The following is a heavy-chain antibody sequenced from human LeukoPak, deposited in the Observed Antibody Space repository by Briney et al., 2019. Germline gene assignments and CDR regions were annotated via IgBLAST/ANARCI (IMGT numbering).Heavy chain of an antibody. V-gene: IGHV1-2*02. CDR2: INPNSGGT. J-gene: IGHJ4*02. CDR3: ARVRRAGPTERLLIAY. CDR1: GYTFTDYY. Sequence: GASVKDSCKASGYTFTDYYIHWVRQAPGQGLEWMGWINPNSGGTYYAQIFQGRVTMTRDTSINTAYMELSTMRSDDTAVYFCARVRRAGPTERLLIAYWGQGTLITVSS. D-gene: IGHD3-3*01.